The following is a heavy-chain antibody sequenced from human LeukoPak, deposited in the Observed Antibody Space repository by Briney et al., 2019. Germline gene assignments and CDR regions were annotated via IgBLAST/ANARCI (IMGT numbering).Heavy chain of an antibody. J-gene: IGHJ4*02. D-gene: IGHD5-18*01. CDR3: ARDSSYTAMADFDY. CDR2: TSAYNGNT. CDR1: GYTFTSYG. Sequence: ASVKVSCKASGYTFTSYGISWVRQAPGQGLEWMGWTSAYNGNTNYAQKLQGRVTMTTDTSTSTAYMELRSLRSDDTAVYYCARDSSYTAMADFDYWGQGTLVTVSS. V-gene: IGHV1-18*01.